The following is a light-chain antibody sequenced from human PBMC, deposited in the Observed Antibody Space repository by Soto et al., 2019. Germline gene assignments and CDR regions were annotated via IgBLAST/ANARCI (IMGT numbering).Light chain of an antibody. CDR3: AAWDDRLNGLV. V-gene: IGLV1-44*01. J-gene: IGLJ2*01. Sequence: QSVLTQPPSASGTPGQRVIISCSGSSSNIGRDAVNWYQQLPGMAPKLLIYSDNQRPSGVPDRFSGSKSGTSASLAISGLQSEDEADYSCAAWDDRLNGLVFGGGTKLTVL. CDR2: SDN. CDR1: SSNIGRDA.